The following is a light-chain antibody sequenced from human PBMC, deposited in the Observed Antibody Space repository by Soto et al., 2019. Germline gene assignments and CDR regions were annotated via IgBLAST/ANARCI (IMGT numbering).Light chain of an antibody. J-gene: IGKJ1*01. V-gene: IGKV1-39*01. Sequence: DIQMTQSPSSLSASVGDRVTITCRASQSISNSVNWYQQKPGKAPKLLIYAASSLPSGVPSRFSGSGSGTDFTHTISDLQPADFATYYCQQTYSTPRTFGQGPKVEIK. CDR2: AAS. CDR1: QSISNS. CDR3: QQTYSTPRT.